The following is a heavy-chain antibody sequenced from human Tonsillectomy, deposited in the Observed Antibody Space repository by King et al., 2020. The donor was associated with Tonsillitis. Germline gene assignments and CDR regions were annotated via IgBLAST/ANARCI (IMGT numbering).Heavy chain of an antibody. CDR1: GYSFSNYW. D-gene: IGHD5-24*01. CDR2: IYPGDSDT. J-gene: IGHJ4*02. CDR3: ARAREMGTTKQCYFDY. V-gene: IGHV5-51*01. Sequence: QLVQSGAEVKKPGESLKISCKGSGYSFSNYWIGWVRQMPGKGLEWMGIIYPGDSDTRYSPSFQGQVTISADKSISTAYLQWSSLKASDTAMYYCARAREMGTTKQCYFDYWGQGTLVTVSS.